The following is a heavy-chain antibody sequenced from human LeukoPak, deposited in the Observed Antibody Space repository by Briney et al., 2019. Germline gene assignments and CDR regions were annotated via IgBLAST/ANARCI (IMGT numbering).Heavy chain of an antibody. J-gene: IGHJ4*02. V-gene: IGHV4-59*08. Sequence: PSETLSLTCTVSGGSLSNSYWSWIRQPPGKGLEWVGYIFYSGTTNYNPSLKTRLTISVDTSKNQFSLKLSSVTAADTAVYYCARHFAYSSSSYFDYWGQGSLVTVSS. CDR2: IFYSGTT. CDR3: ARHFAYSSSSYFDY. D-gene: IGHD6-6*01. CDR1: GGSLSNSY.